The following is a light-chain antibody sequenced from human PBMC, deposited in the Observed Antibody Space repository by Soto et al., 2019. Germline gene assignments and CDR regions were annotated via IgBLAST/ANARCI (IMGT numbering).Light chain of an antibody. CDR1: QSISNN. V-gene: IGKV3-15*01. CDR2: GAS. CDR3: QQYYDWPWT. Sequence: EIGMTQSPATLSVSPGERATLSCRATQSISNNLAWYQHKPGQAPRLLIYGASSRATGIPARLSGSGSGTEFTLTISTLQSEDFAVYYCQQYYDWPWTCGQGTKG. J-gene: IGKJ1*01.